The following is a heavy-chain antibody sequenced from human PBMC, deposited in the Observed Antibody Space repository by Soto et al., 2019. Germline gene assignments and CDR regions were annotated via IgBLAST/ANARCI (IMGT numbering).Heavy chain of an antibody. J-gene: IGHJ6*02. Sequence: GQLLESGGGLGQPGGSLRLSCVASPITVYNFAAMSWVRQTPERGLEWVSTISGRGDLRYYADSVKGRFTISRDNSKNRLYLQMDGLRVDDTAVYYCAKDRALENQTPYGMDVWGQGTTVTV. V-gene: IGHV3-23*01. CDR3: AKDRALENQTPYGMDV. CDR2: ISGRGDLR. D-gene: IGHD2-2*01. CDR1: PITVYNFAA.